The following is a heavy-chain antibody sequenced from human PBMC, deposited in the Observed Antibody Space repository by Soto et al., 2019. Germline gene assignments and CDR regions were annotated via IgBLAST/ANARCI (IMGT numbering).Heavy chain of an antibody. D-gene: IGHD3-22*01. V-gene: IGHV4-31*03. J-gene: IGHJ6*02. CDR3: ARDWGGNYYDSSGYPMEVYYYYGMDV. Sequence: QVQLQESGPGLVKPSQTLSLTCTVSGGSISSGGYYWSWIRQHPGKGLEWIGYIYYSGSTYYNPSLKSRVTISVDTSKNQFSLKLSSVTAADTAVYYCARDWGGNYYDSSGYPMEVYYYYGMDVWGQGTTVTVSS. CDR1: GGSISSGGYY. CDR2: IYYSGST.